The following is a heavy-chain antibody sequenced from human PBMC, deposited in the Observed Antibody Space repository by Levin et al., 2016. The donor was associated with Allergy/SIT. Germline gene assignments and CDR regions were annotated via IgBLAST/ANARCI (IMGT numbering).Heavy chain of an antibody. J-gene: IGHJ6*02. CDR2: ISYDGSNK. Sequence: GESLKISCAASGFTFSSYAMHWVRQAPGKGLEWVAVISYDGSNKYYADSVKGRFTISRDNSKNTLYLQMNSLRAEDTAVYYCARALLRMRRTYYYGMDVWGQGTTVTVSS. CDR3: ARALLRMRRTYYYGMDV. CDR1: GFTFSSYA. D-gene: IGHD1-26*01. V-gene: IGHV3-30*04.